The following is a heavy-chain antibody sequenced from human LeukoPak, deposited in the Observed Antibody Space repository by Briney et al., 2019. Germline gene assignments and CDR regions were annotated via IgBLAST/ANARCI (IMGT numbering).Heavy chain of an antibody. V-gene: IGHV1-2*02. CDR3: ARRRITMVRGALFDP. CDR1: GYTFTDYY. J-gene: IGHJ5*02. Sequence: ASVKVSCKASGYTFTDYYMHWLRQAPGQGLEWMGWINPNSGDTYSAQKFQGRVTMTRDTSINSAYMDLSSLRSDDTAVYYCARRRITMVRGALFDPWGQGTLVTVSS. D-gene: IGHD3-10*01. CDR2: INPNSGDT.